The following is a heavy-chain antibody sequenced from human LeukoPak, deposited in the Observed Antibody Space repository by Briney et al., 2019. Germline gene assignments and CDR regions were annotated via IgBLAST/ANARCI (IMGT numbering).Heavy chain of an antibody. CDR3: ATGKTYSSGWTDAFDI. J-gene: IGHJ3*02. Sequence: SETLSLTCTVSGGSISSYYWSWIRQPPGKGLEWIGYIYYGGSTNYNPSLKSRVTISVDTSKNQFSLKLSSVTAADTAVYYCATGKTYSSGWTDAFDIWGQGTMVTVSS. CDR2: IYYGGST. CDR1: GGSISSYY. D-gene: IGHD6-19*01. V-gene: IGHV4-59*01.